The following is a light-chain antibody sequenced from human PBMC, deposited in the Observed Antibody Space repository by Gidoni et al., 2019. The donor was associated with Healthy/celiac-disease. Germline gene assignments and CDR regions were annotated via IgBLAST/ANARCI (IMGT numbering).Light chain of an antibody. V-gene: IGKV4-1*01. CDR2: WAS. Sequence: DIVMTQSPDSLAGSLGERATINCKSSQRVLYSSNNKNYLAWYQQQPGQPPKLLIYWASTRESGVPDRFSGSGSGTDFTLTISSLQAEDVAVYYCQKYYSTPITFGQGTRLEIK. J-gene: IGKJ5*01. CDR3: QKYYSTPIT. CDR1: QRVLYSSNNKNY.